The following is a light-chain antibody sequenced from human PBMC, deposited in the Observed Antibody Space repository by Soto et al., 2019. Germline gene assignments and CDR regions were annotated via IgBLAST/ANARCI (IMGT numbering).Light chain of an antibody. CDR3: CSKAGTSTAV. CDR2: DVN. Sequence: QSVLTQPRSVSGSPGQSVTIPCTGTSSDVGRYDYVSWYQHHPGKAPKLLIYDVNKWPSGVPDRFSGSKSGNTASLSISGLQAEDEADYYCCSKAGTSTAVFGGGTKVTVL. V-gene: IGLV2-11*01. J-gene: IGLJ2*01. CDR1: SSDVGRYDY.